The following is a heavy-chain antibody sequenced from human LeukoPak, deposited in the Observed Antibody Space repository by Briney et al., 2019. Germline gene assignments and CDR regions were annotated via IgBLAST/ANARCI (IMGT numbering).Heavy chain of an antibody. Sequence: GGSLRLSCAASGFPFSSYGMHWVRQAPGKGLEWVAVIWYDGSNKYYADSVKGRFTISRDNSKNTLYLQMNSLRAEDTAVYYCARDDGSAPLDYWGQGTLVTVSS. CDR1: GFPFSSYG. CDR3: ARDDGSAPLDY. J-gene: IGHJ4*02. D-gene: IGHD5-24*01. V-gene: IGHV3-33*08. CDR2: IWYDGSNK.